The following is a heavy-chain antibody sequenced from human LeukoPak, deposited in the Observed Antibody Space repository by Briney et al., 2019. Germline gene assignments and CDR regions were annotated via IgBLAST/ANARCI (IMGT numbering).Heavy chain of an antibody. V-gene: IGHV1-8*01. CDR2: MNPNSGNT. J-gene: IGHJ6*02. CDR3: ARETIDIVVVPAAMKYYYYGMDV. Sequence: ASVKVSCKASGYTFTSYDINWVRQATGQGLEWMGWMNPNSGNTGYAQKFQGRVTMTRNTSISTAYMELSSLRSEDTAVYYCARETIDIVVVPAAMKYYYYGMDVWGLGTTVTVSS. CDR1: GYTFTSYD. D-gene: IGHD2-2*01.